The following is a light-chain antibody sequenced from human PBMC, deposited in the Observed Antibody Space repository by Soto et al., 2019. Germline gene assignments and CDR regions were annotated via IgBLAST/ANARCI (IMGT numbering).Light chain of an antibody. CDR3: GTWDSSLSAVV. CDR1: SSNIGSNY. V-gene: IGLV1-51*02. J-gene: IGLJ2*01. CDR2: ENN. Sequence: QSVLTQPPSVSAAPGQKVTISCSGSSSNIGSNYVSWYQQLPGTAPKLLIYENNKRPSGIPDRFSGSKSGTSATLGITGLQTGDEADYYCGTWDSSLSAVVFGGGTQLTVL.